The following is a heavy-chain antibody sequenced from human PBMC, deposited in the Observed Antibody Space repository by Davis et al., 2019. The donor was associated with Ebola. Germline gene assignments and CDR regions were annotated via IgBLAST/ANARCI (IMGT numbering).Heavy chain of an antibody. CDR2: INPNSGGT. Sequence: ASVKVSCKASGYTFTGYYMHWVRQAPGQGLEWMGWINPNSGGTNYAQKFQGRVTMTRDTSISTAYMELSRLRSDDPAVYYCGRGGGRYSSGWYVGYWGQGTLVTVSS. CDR3: GRGGGRYSSGWYVGY. D-gene: IGHD6-19*01. V-gene: IGHV1-2*02. CDR1: GYTFTGYY. J-gene: IGHJ4*02.